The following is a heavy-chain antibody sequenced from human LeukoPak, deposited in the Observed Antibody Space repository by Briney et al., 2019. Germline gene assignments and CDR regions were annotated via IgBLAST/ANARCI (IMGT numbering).Heavy chain of an antibody. V-gene: IGHV4-61*02. CDR3: ARGPRIAVAGTGGYFDY. CDR1: GGSISSGSYY. Sequence: SETLSLTCTVSGGSISSGSYYWSWIRQPAGKGLEWIGRIYTSGSTSYNPSLKSRVTISVDTSKNQFSLKLSSVTAADTAVYYCARGPRIAVAGTGGYFDYWGQGTLVTVSS. D-gene: IGHD6-19*01. CDR2: IYTSGST. J-gene: IGHJ4*02.